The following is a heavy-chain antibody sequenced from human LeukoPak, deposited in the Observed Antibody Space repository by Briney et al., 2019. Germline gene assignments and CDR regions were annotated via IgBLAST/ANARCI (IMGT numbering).Heavy chain of an antibody. J-gene: IGHJ4*02. CDR1: GGTFSSYA. Sequence: SVKVSCKASGGTFSSYAISWVRQAPGQGLEWMGGIIPIFGTANYAQKFQGRVTITADESTSTAHMELSSLRSEDTAVYYCAREYSSSWYWHYFDYWGQGTLVTVSS. V-gene: IGHV1-69*13. CDR2: IIPIFGTA. D-gene: IGHD6-13*01. CDR3: AREYSSSWYWHYFDY.